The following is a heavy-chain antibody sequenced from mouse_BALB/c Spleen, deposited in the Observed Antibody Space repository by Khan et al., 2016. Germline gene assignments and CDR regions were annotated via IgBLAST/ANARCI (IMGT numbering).Heavy chain of an antibody. V-gene: IGHV1-87*01. D-gene: IGHD1-1*01. CDR1: GYTFTSYW. Sequence: QVQLPQSGAELARPGASVKLSCKASGYTFTSYWMQWVKQRPGQGLEWIGAIYPGDGDTRYTQKFKGKDTLTADKSSSTAYMQLSSLASDDSAVYSCARYYGRSYDYFDYWGPCTTLTVSS. CDR3: ARYYGRSYDYFDY. CDR2: IYPGDGDT. J-gene: IGHJ2*01.